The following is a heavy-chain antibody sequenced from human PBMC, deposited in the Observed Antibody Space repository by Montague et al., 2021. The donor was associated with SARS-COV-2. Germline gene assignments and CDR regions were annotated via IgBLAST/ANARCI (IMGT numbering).Heavy chain of an antibody. V-gene: IGHV4-59*08. D-gene: IGHD3-9*01. Sequence: SETLSLTCTVSGGSNSRYYWSWIRQPPGKGLEWIGYVSDSGSDYNPSLKSRVSISVDTSKKLLSLSLSSVTAADTAIYYCARHRKDYDILSGYSTSFYYDMTSGAKGPRSPSP. CDR2: VSDSGS. J-gene: IGHJ6*02. CDR1: GGSNSRYY. CDR3: ARHRKDYDILSGYSTSFYYDMTS.